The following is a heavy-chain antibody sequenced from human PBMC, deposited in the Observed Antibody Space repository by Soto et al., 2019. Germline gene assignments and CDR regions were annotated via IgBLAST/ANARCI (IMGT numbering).Heavy chain of an antibody. CDR1: GGTFSSYA. CDR2: IIPIFGTA. D-gene: IGHD5-18*01. J-gene: IGHJ4*02. CDR3: ARGYSYGYLRIDY. V-gene: IGHV1-69*01. Sequence: VKVSCKASGGTFSSYAISWVRQAPGQGLEWMGGIIPIFGTANYAQKFQGRVTITADESTSTAYMELSSLRSEDTAVYYCARGYSYGYLRIDYWGQGTLVTVSS.